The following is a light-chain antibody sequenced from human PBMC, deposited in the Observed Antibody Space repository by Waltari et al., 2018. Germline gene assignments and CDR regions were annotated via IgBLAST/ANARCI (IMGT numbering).Light chain of an antibody. CDR2: EVS. V-gene: IGLV2-14*01. CDR1: SSDVGGYNY. J-gene: IGLJ1*01. Sequence: QSALTQPASVSGSPSQSLTISCTGTSSDVGGYNYVSWYQQHPGKAPKLMIYEVSNRPSGVSNRFSGSKSGNTASLTISGLQAEDEADYYCSSYTSSSTYVFGTGTKVTVL. CDR3: SSYTSSSTYV.